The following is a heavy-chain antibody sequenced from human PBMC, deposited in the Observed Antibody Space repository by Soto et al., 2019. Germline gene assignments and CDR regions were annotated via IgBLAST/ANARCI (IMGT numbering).Heavy chain of an antibody. V-gene: IGHV1-18*01. J-gene: IGHJ4*02. D-gene: IGHD2-21*02. Sequence: ASVKVSCKASGYTFTSYAISWVRQAPGQGLEWMGWISAYNGNTNYAQKLQGRVTMTTDTSTTTAYMELTSLTSDDTAVYYCARTRLCGGDCYSAYYFDFWGQGALVTVSS. CDR3: ARTRLCGGDCYSAYYFDF. CDR1: GYTFTSYA. CDR2: ISAYNGNT.